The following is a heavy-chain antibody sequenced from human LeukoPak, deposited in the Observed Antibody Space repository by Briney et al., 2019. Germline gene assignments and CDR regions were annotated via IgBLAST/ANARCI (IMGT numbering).Heavy chain of an antibody. J-gene: IGHJ6*02. V-gene: IGHV3-23*01. D-gene: IGHD6-19*01. CDR3: AKSSGPGGYYYYGMDV. Sequence: GGSLRLSCAASEFTFSTYAMSWVRQAPGKGLEWVSGTSGDGGITYYADSVRGRFTISRDNSKNTLYLQMNSLRAEDTAVYYCAKSSGPGGYYYYGMDVWGQGTTVTVSS. CDR1: EFTFSTYA. CDR2: TSGDGGIT.